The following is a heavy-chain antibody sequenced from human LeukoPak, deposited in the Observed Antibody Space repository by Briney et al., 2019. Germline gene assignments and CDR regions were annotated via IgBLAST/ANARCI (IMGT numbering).Heavy chain of an antibody. CDR2: INHSGST. CDR1: GGSFSGYY. V-gene: IGHV4-34*01. CDR3: ARGLASD. Sequence: ASETLSLTCAVYGGSFSGYYWSWIRQPSGKGLEWIGEINHSGSTNYNPSLKSRVTISVDTSKNQFSLKLSSVTAADTAVYYCARGLASDWGQGTLVTVSS. J-gene: IGHJ4*02.